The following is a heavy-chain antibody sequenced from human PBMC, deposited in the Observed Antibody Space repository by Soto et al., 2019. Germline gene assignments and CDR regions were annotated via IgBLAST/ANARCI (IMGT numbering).Heavy chain of an antibody. CDR1: GYTFTSYD. CDR2: VNPNSGNT. V-gene: IGHV1-8*01. CDR3: ARGYFGSGSYQVDY. Sequence: QVQLVQSGAEVKKPGASVKVSCKASGYTFTSYDINWVRQATGQGLEWMGWVNPNSGNTGYAQKLQGRVNMTRNTSISTAYMELSRLRSEDTAVYYCARGYFGSGSYQVDYWGQGTLVTVSS. J-gene: IGHJ4*02. D-gene: IGHD3-10*01.